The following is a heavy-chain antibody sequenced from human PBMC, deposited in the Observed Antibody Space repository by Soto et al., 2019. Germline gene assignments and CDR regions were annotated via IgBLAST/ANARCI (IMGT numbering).Heavy chain of an antibody. Sequence: GGSLRLSCTVSGFAFNNYGINWVRQAPGKGLEWVSSISKSDYTYYSDSVKGRFTISRDNAKNSVSLQMNTLRVEDTAVYYCAREDSIIIPAVSDFWGQGTLVTVPS. V-gene: IGHV3-21*01. CDR3: AREDSIIIPAVSDF. D-gene: IGHD2-2*01. J-gene: IGHJ4*02. CDR2: ISKSDYT. CDR1: GFAFNNYG.